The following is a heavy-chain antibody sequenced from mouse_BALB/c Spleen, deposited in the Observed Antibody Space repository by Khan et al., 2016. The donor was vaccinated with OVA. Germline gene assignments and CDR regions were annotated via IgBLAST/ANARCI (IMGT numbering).Heavy chain of an antibody. V-gene: IGHV2-6-4*01. Sequence: VQLQESGPGLVAPSQSLSITCTVSGFSLSRYNIHWVRQPPGKGLEWLGMIWAGGGTDYNSTLKSRLTISKENSKSHVFLKMNILQPDDTAMYYCARAYYRYDGYYAIDYWGQGTSVTVSS. CDR2: IWAGGGT. CDR3: ARAYYRYDGYYAIDY. J-gene: IGHJ4*01. D-gene: IGHD2-14*01. CDR1: GFSLSRYN.